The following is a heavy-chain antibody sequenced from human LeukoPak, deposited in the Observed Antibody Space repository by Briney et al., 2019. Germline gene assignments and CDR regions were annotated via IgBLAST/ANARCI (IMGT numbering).Heavy chain of an antibody. D-gene: IGHD3-10*01. CDR1: GYTFTCYY. J-gene: IGHJ6*02. Sequence: ASVKVSCKASGYTFTCYYMHWVRQAPGQGLEWMGWINPNGGGTNYAQKFQGRVTMTRDTSISTAYMELSRLRSDDTAVYYCARDSYYGSGIGTRYYYYGMDVWGQGTTVTVSS. CDR3: ARDSYYGSGIGTRYYYYGMDV. CDR2: INPNGGGT. V-gene: IGHV1-2*02.